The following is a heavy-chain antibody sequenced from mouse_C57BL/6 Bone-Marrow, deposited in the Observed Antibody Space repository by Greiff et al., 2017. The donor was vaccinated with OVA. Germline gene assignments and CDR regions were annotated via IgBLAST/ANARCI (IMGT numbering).Heavy chain of an antibody. V-gene: IGHV1-15*01. CDR1: GYTFTDYE. CDR3: TRVYSNYYAMDY. CDR2: IYPETGGT. Sequence: VQLQQSGAELVRPGASVTLSCKASGYTFTDYEMHWVKQTPGHGLAWIGAIYPETGGTAYNQKFKGKAILTADNSSSTAYMECRSLTSEDASVYYCTRVYSNYYAMDYWGQGTSVTVSS. D-gene: IGHD2-5*01. J-gene: IGHJ4*01.